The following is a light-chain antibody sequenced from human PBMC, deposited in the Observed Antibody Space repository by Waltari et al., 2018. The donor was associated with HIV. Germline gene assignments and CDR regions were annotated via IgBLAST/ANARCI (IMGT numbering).Light chain of an antibody. V-gene: IGLV1-44*01. CDR3: AVWDDSLRSVL. CDR2: TNI. Sequence: QSVLTQPPSASGTPGQRVNISCSGGSSNIGSNPVNWYRHFPGEAPKLLIYTNIQRPSGVPDRFSGSKSGTSASLAISGLQSEDEADFYCAVWDDSLRSVLFGGGTRLTVL. J-gene: IGLJ3*02. CDR1: SSNIGSNP.